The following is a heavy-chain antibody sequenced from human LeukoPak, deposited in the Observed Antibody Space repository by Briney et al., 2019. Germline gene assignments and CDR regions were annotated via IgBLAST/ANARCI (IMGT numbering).Heavy chain of an antibody. CDR1: GGTFSSYA. CDR3: ARAVYCSSTSCPAEYFQH. J-gene: IGHJ1*01. CDR2: IIPIFGTA. D-gene: IGHD2-2*01. V-gene: IGHV1-69*01. Sequence: SVKVSCKASGGTFSSYAISWVRQAPGQGLEWMGGIIPIFGTANYAQKFQGRVTITADESTSTAYMELSSLRSEDTAVYYYARAVYCSSTSCPAEYFQHWGQGTLVTVSS.